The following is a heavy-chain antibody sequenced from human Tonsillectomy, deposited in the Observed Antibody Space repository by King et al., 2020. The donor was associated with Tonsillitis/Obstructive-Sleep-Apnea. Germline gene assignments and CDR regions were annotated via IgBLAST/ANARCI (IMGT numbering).Heavy chain of an antibody. J-gene: IGHJ5*02. D-gene: IGHD1-1*01. CDR3: ATTTPGDSNYFDP. Sequence: QLQESGPGLVKSSETLSLTCTVSGGSISSYYWSWIRQPPGKGLEWIGYIYSSGSTNYNPSTKSRVTLSVDTSKNQFSLKLSTVTAADTAVYYCATTTPGDSNYFDPWGQGTLVTVSS. CDR1: GGSISSYY. V-gene: IGHV4-59*08. CDR2: IYSSGST.